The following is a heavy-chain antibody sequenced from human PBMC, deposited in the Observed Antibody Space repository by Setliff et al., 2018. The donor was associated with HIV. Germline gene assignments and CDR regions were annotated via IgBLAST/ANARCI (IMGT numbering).Heavy chain of an antibody. J-gene: IGHJ6*03. CDR1: GGSFSGYY. V-gene: IGHV4-34*01. Sequence: SETLSLTCAVYGGSFSGYYWSWMRQPPGKGLEWIGEINHSGSTTYNPSLRSGVIISVDTSKNQFSLKLSSVTAADTAVYYCARGRWIRVSAAIMYYYYYYMDVWGRGTTVTVSS. CDR3: ARGRWIRVSAAIMYYYYYYMDV. D-gene: IGHD2-2*01. CDR2: INHSGST.